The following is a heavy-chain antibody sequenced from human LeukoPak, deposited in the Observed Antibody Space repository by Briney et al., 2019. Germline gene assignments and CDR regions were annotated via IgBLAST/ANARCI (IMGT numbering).Heavy chain of an antibody. D-gene: IGHD1-26*01. V-gene: IGHV3-21*01. Sequence: GGSLRLSCAASGFIFSTYSMNWVRQAPGKGLEWVSSISSSTSYIYYADSVKGRFTISRDNAKNSLYLQMNSLRPEGTAVYYCARENSGSYYQFDCWGQGTLVTVSS. J-gene: IGHJ4*02. CDR1: GFIFSTYS. CDR3: ARENSGSYYQFDC. CDR2: ISSSTSYI.